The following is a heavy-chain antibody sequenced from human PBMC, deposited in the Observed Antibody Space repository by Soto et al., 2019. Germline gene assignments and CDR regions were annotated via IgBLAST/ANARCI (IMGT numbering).Heavy chain of an antibody. J-gene: IGHJ6*02. D-gene: IGHD1-1*01. CDR1: GGTFSTSA. Sequence: QVQLVQSGAEVKKPGSSVKVSCKASGGTFSTSAISWVRQAPGQGLEWVGGIMPVFPTPDYAQNFQGRVTITADESTTTAYLELTSLRADDTSVYYCARDKDRLQLGGNYYSILDVWGQGTEITVSS. CDR3: ARDKDRLQLGGNYYSILDV. V-gene: IGHV1-69*12. CDR2: IMPVFPTP.